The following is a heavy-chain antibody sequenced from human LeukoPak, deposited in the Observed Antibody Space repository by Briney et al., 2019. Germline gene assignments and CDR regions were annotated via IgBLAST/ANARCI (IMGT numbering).Heavy chain of an antibody. V-gene: IGHV4-59*08. CDR2: ISDGGVT. D-gene: IGHD1-26*01. Sequence: SETLSLTCNVSGGSISTYYWSWIRHPPGKGLQWIGYISDGGVTSYNPSLKGRATISVDSPKNRFSLRLTSLTAVDTALYYCARHGGTLDYFDYWGPGSLVTVSS. J-gene: IGHJ4*02. CDR3: ARHGGTLDYFDY. CDR1: GGSISTYY.